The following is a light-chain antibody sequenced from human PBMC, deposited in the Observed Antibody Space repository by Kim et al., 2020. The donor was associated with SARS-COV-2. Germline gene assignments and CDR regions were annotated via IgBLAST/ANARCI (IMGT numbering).Light chain of an antibody. CDR2: SND. CDR1: RSNIGRNS. Sequence: PGQRVTISCSGTRSNIGRNSVNWYQQFPGTAPKIRIYSNDQRSSGVPDRISGSKSGTVASLAISDLRSEDEAEYFCAAWDDSLNVVFGGGTQLTVL. CDR3: AAWDDSLNVV. J-gene: IGLJ2*01. V-gene: IGLV1-44*01.